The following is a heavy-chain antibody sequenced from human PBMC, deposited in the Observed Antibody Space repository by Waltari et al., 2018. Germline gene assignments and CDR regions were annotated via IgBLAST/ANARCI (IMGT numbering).Heavy chain of an antibody. Sequence: QVQLVQSGAEVKKPGASVKVSCKASGYTFTGYYMHWVRQAPGQGLEWMGCINPNSGGTNYAQKFQGRVTMTRDTSISTAYMELSRLRSDDTAVYYCARDGVLRLYDFWSGPYGHYYYYMDVWGKGTTVTVSS. CDR3: ARDGVLRLYDFWSGPYGHYYYYMDV. J-gene: IGHJ6*03. D-gene: IGHD3-3*01. CDR2: INPNSGGT. V-gene: IGHV1-2*02. CDR1: GYTFTGYY.